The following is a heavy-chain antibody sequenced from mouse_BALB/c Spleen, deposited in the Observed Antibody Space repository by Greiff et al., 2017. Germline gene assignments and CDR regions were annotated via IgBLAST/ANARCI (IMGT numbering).Heavy chain of an antibody. D-gene: IGHD2-10*02. V-gene: IGHV3-2*02. Sequence: EVKLQESGPGLVKPSQSLSLTCTVTGYSITSDYAWNWIRQFPGNKLEWMGYISYSGSTSYNPSLNSRVSITRDTSKNQFFLQLNSVTTEDTATYYCARRYGNYVGYYAMDYWGQGTSVTVSS. J-gene: IGHJ4*01. CDR1: GYSITSDYA. CDR3: ARRYGNYVGYYAMDY. CDR2: ISYSGST.